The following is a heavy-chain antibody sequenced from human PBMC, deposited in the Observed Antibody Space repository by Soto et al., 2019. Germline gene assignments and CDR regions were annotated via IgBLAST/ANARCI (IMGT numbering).Heavy chain of an antibody. CDR3: AKRYCSGGSCPGDWFDP. J-gene: IGHJ5*02. CDR2: ISGSGGST. Sequence: GGSLRLSCAASGFTFSSYAMSWVRQAPGKGLEWVSAISGSGGSTYYADSVKGRFTISRDNSKNTLYLQMNSLRAEDTAVYYCAKRYCSGGSCPGDWFDPWGQGTLVTVSS. V-gene: IGHV3-23*01. CDR1: GFTFSSYA. D-gene: IGHD2-15*01.